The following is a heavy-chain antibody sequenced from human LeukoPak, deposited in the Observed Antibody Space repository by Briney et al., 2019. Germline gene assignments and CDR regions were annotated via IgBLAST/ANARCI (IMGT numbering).Heavy chain of an antibody. D-gene: IGHD5-18*01. Sequence: ASVKVSCKASGYTFTSYDINWVRQATGQGLEWMRWMNPNSGNTGYAQKFQGRVTITRNTSISTAYMELSSLRSEDTAVYYCARDNYLVGYCYGTYYYYMDVWRKRTTVTVSS. J-gene: IGHJ6*03. CDR2: MNPNSGNT. CDR1: GYTFTSYD. V-gene: IGHV1-8*03. CDR3: ARDNYLVGYCYGTYYYYMDV.